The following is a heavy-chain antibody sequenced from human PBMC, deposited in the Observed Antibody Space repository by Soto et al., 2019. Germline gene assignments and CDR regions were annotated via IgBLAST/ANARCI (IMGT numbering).Heavy chain of an antibody. CDR3: AVLWFGEPARFDY. CDR2: IYSGGST. CDR1: GFTVSSNY. Sequence: EVQLVESGGGLVQPGGSLRLSCAASGFTVSSNYVSWVRQAPGKGLEWVSVIYSGGSTYYADSVKGRFTISRDNSKNTVYRQMNSLRAEDTAVYYCAVLWFGEPARFDYLGQGTLVTVSS. J-gene: IGHJ4*02. V-gene: IGHV3-66*01. D-gene: IGHD3-10*01.